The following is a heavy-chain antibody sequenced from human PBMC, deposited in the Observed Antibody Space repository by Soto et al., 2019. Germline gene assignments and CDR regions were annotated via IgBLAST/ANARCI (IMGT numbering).Heavy chain of an antibody. D-gene: IGHD3-16*01. CDR3: ARATGGLGNDAFDI. J-gene: IGHJ3*02. CDR1: GFTFRSHG. V-gene: IGHV3-33*01. Sequence: QVQLVESGGGVVQPGRSLRVSCAASGFTFRSHGMHWVRQAPGKGLEWVAVIWYDGSNKYFADSVKGRFTISRDNSKSTLYLQMNSLRAEDTAVYYCARATGGLGNDAFDIWGQGTMVTVSS. CDR2: IWYDGSNK.